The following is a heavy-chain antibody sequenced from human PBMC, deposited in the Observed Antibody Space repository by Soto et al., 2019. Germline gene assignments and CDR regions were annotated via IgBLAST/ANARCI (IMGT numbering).Heavy chain of an antibody. CDR1: GGSISSSSYY. CDR2: IYYSGST. Sequence: SETLSLTCTVSGGSISSSSYYWGWIRQPPGKGLEWIGSIYYSGSTYYNPSLKSRVTISVDTSKNQFSLKLSSVTAADTAVYYCARVPTVTDTDDYWGQGTLVTVSS. J-gene: IGHJ4*02. D-gene: IGHD4-17*01. CDR3: ARVPTVTDTDDY. V-gene: IGHV4-39*01.